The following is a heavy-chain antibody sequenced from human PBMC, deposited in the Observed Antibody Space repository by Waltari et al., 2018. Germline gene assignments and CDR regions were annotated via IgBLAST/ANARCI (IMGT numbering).Heavy chain of an antibody. V-gene: IGHV3-53*01. CDR2: IYSGGST. D-gene: IGHD6-19*01. CDR1: GFTVSSNY. Sequence: EVQLVESGGGLIQPGGSLRLSCAASGFTVSSNYMSWVRQAPGKGLEWVSVIYSGGSTYYADSVKGRFTISRDNSKNTLYLQMNSLRAEDTAVYYCARSYGELWLTPFDYWGQGTLVTVSS. CDR3: ARSYGELWLTPFDY. J-gene: IGHJ4*02.